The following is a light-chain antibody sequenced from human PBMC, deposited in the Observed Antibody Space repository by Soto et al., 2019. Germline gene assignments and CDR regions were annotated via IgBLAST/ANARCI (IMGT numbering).Light chain of an antibody. CDR1: QSISSY. Sequence: IQVTQSQSSLSASVVDRVTITCRASQSISSYLNWYQQKPGKAPKLLMYGASRLQSGVPSRFSGSGSGTDFTLTISSLQPEDFATYYCQQSRTFGQGTKVDI. V-gene: IGKV1-39*01. CDR3: QQSRT. CDR2: GAS. J-gene: IGKJ1*01.